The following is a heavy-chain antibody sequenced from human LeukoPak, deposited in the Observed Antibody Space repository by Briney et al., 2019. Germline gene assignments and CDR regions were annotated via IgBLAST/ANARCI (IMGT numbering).Heavy chain of an antibody. J-gene: IGHJ4*02. V-gene: IGHV4-4*02. CDR2: VHLSGRT. Sequence: GSLRLSRAASGFTVSSNYMTWVRQPPGEGLEWIGEVHLSGRTNYNPSLESRVTMSVDMSENHISLKLTSVTAADTAVYYCAREGGPYRPLDYSGQGTLVTVSS. CDR1: GFTVSSNY. CDR3: AREGGPYRPLDY.